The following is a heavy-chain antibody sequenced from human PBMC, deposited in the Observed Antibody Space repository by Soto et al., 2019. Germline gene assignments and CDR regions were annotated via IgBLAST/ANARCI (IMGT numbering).Heavy chain of an antibody. J-gene: IGHJ4*02. CDR3: VGGQYYFDY. D-gene: IGHD3-10*01. CDR2: ISYDGSDK. V-gene: IGHV3-30*03. Sequence: QVQLVESGGGVVQPGRSLRLSCAASGFPFTSYGMHWVREGPDKGLEWVAIISYDGSDKYYADSVKGRFTISRDNSKNTLYPQMNSLRPEDTALCYCVGGQYYFDYRGQGTPVIVSS. CDR1: GFPFTSYG.